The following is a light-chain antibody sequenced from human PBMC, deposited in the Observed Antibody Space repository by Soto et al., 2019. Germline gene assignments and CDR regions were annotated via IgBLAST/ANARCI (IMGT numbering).Light chain of an antibody. CDR1: QSVSSN. Sequence: EIVMTQSPATLSVSPGERATLSCRASQSVSSNLAWYQQNPGQAPRLLIYGESTRATGIPARFSGSGSGTEFTLTISSLQSEDFAVYYCQQYNNWPPYTFGQGTKLEIK. CDR3: QQYNNWPPYT. J-gene: IGKJ2*01. CDR2: GES. V-gene: IGKV3-15*01.